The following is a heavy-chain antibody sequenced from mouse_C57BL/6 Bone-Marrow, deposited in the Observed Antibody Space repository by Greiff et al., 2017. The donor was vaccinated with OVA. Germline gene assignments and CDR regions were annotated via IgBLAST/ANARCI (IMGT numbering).Heavy chain of an antibody. CDR2: IRLKSANYAT. D-gene: IGHD1-1*01. J-gene: IGHJ2*01. Sequence: EVPLVESGGGLVQPGGSMKLSCVASGFTFSNYWLTWVRPSPEQGLEWVAQIRLKSANYATHYAVSVKGRFTISRDDSNSSVYLQMNNLRAEDTGIYYCAGFLYYYGSSSYYFDYWGQGTTLTVSS. V-gene: IGHV6-3*01. CDR1: GFTFSNYW. CDR3: AGFLYYYGSSSYYFDY.